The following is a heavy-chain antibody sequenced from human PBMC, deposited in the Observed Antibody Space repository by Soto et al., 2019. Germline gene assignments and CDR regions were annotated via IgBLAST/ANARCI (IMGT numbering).Heavy chain of an antibody. V-gene: IGHV4-34*01. CDR2: INHSGST. J-gene: IGHJ6*02. D-gene: IGHD5-18*01. Sequence: LSLTCVVYGGSLSGIYWTWVRQPPGKGLEWIGEINHSGSTNYSPSLESRVTISLDTSNNQFSLKLSSVTAADTAVYYCARGPGYSYGYSVYYYYYGMDVWGQGTTVTVSS. CDR3: ARGPGYSYGYSVYYYYYGMDV. CDR1: GGSLSGIY.